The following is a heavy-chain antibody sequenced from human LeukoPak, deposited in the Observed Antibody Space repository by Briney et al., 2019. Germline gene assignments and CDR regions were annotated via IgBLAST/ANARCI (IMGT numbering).Heavy chain of an antibody. Sequence: GGSLSLSCAASGFTFSSYWMHWVRHAPGKGLVWVSCIISDGSSTTYADSVKGRFTISRDNAKNPLYLQMNSLRAEDTALYYCASTTNWAAARCYYFDYWGQGTLVTVSS. D-gene: IGHD6-13*01. CDR2: IISDGSST. CDR3: ASTTNWAAARCYYFDY. J-gene: IGHJ4*02. CDR1: GFTFSSYW. V-gene: IGHV3-74*01.